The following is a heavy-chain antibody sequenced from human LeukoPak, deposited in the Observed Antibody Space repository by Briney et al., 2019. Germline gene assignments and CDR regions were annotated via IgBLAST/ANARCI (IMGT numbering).Heavy chain of an antibody. Sequence: SETPSLTCTVSGGSISSYYWSWIRQPAGKGLEWIGRIYTSGSTNYNPSLKSRVTISVDKSKNQFSLKLSSVTAADTAVYYCARDGDYDSHRTDAFDIWGQGTMVTVSS. CDR3: ARDGDYDSHRTDAFDI. CDR2: IYTSGST. V-gene: IGHV4-4*07. J-gene: IGHJ3*02. D-gene: IGHD3-22*01. CDR1: GGSISSYY.